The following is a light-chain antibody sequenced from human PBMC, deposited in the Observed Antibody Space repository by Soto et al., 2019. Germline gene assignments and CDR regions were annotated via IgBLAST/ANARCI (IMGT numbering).Light chain of an antibody. Sequence: DIQVTQSPSSLSASVGDRVTITCRASRSISRYLNWYQQKPGKAPKLLIYDASSLESGVPSRFSGSGSGTEFTLTITSLQPDDFATYYCQQYNSYPWTFGQGTKVDI. V-gene: IGKV1-5*01. CDR2: DAS. CDR1: RSISRY. J-gene: IGKJ1*01. CDR3: QQYNSYPWT.